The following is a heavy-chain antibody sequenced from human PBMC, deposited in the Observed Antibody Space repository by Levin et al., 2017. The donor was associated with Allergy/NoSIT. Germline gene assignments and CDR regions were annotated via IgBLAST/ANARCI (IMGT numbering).Heavy chain of an antibody. CDR1: GGSFSGYY. J-gene: IGHJ4*02. Sequence: SQTLSLTCAVYGGSFSGYYWSWIRQPPGKGLEWIGEINHSGSTNYNPSLKSRVTISVDTSKNQFSLKLSSVTAADTAVYYCARVRRCWSSTSCFRWIFDYWGQGTLVTVSS. D-gene: IGHD2-2*01. V-gene: IGHV4-34*01. CDR3: ARVRRCWSSTSCFRWIFDY. CDR2: INHSGST.